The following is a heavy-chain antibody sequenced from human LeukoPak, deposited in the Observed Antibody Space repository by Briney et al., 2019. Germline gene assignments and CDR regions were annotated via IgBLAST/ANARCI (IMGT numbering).Heavy chain of an antibody. CDR3: AKEGGDRRVYGGDY. V-gene: IGHV3-9*01. J-gene: IGHJ4*02. CDR1: GFSIDDYA. D-gene: IGHD4/OR15-4a*01. CDR2: ISWNSGSI. Sequence: GGSLSLSCAASGFSIDDYAMYWVRQAPAKGLEWVSRISWNSGSIGYAHSVKGRFTISRDNAKNSRYLHKNSLGTEDTALYYCAKEGGDRRVYGGDYGGGGTVVSVSS.